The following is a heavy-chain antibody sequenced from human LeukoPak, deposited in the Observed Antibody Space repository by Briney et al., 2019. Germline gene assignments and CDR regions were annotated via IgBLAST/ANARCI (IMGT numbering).Heavy chain of an antibody. J-gene: IGHJ4*02. CDR3: ARAHDYGDYGVLFDY. Sequence: SETLSLTCTVSGGSISSGSLHWDWIRQPPGRVLEWIGSIHYSGATYYNLSLKSRVSMSVDTSKNQFSLRLSSVTAADTAVYYCARAHDYGDYGVLFDYWGQGTLVTVSS. D-gene: IGHD4-17*01. CDR2: IHYSGAT. CDR1: GGSISSGSLH. V-gene: IGHV4-39*07.